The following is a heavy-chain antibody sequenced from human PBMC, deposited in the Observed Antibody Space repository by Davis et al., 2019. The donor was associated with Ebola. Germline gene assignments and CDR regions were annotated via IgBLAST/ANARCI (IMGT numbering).Heavy chain of an antibody. V-gene: IGHV4-59*08. J-gene: IGHJ4*02. CDR1: GGSISSYY. Sequence: MPSETLSLTCTVSGGSISSYYWSWIRQPPGKGLEWLGYIYYSGSTNYNPSLKSRVTISVDTSKNQFSLKLSSVTAADTAVYYCARRYGGRYWGQGTLVTVSS. CDR2: IYYSGST. D-gene: IGHD4-23*01. CDR3: ARRYGGRY.